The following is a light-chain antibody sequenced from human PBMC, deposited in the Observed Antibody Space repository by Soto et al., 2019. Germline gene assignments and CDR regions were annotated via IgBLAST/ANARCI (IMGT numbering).Light chain of an antibody. CDR1: SSDVGAYNY. J-gene: IGLJ2*01. V-gene: IGLV2-8*01. CDR3: NSFAGSAHVV. Sequence: QSALAQPPSASGSPGQSVTISCTGTSSDVGAYNYVSWYQQHRCKAPKLIIYDVSQRPSGIPDRFSGSKSGNTASLTVSGLQAEDEAVYYCNSFAGSAHVVFGGGTKLTVL. CDR2: DVS.